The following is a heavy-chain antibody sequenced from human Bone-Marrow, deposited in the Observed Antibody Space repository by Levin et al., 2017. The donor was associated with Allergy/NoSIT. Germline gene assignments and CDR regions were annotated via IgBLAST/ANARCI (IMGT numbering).Heavy chain of an antibody. CDR2: INHNNGAT. CDR3: ARDPAVTRDGYFDL. V-gene: IGHV1-2*02. Sequence: AASVKVSCKASGFAFTDYYMHWVRQAPGQGLEWLGWINHNNGATKYALKFQDRVTMTRDTSISTAYMEFRRLRSDDTAVFYCARDPAVTRDGYFDLWGRGTLVSVSS. D-gene: IGHD4-17*01. J-gene: IGHJ2*01. CDR1: GFAFTDYY.